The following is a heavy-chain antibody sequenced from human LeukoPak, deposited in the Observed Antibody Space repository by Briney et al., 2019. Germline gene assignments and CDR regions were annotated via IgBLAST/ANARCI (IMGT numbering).Heavy chain of an antibody. CDR3: AANPLHLDYYYYGMDV. J-gene: IGHJ6*02. V-gene: IGHV1-58*02. Sequence: SVKVSCKASGFTFTSSAMQLVRQARGQRLEWIGWIVVGSGNTNYAQKFQERVTITRDMSTSTAYMELSSLRSEDTAVYYCAANPLHLDYYYYGMDVWGQGTTVTVSS. CDR2: IVVGSGNT. CDR1: GFTFTSSA. D-gene: IGHD2-15*01.